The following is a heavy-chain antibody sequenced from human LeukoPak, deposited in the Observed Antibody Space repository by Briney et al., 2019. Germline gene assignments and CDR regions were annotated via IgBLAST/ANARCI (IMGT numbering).Heavy chain of an antibody. V-gene: IGHV4-38-2*02. D-gene: IGHD3-10*01. J-gene: IGHJ6*03. CDR3: ARGRWDYGSGSYSDYYYYMDV. CDR2: IYHGGST. Sequence: SETLSLTCTVSGYSISSGYFWGWIRQPPGKGLEWIGSIYHGGSTFYNPSLKSRVTISEDTSKNQFSLRLTSVTAADTAVYYCARGRWDYGSGSYSDYYYYMDVWGKGTTVTISS. CDR1: GYSISSGYF.